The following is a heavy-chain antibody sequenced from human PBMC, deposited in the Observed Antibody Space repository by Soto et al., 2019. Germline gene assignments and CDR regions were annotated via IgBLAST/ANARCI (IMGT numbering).Heavy chain of an antibody. J-gene: IGHJ4*02. CDR2: ITGGGAGT. D-gene: IGHD4-4*01. Sequence: EVQLLESGGGLVQPGGSLRLSCAASGFTFNNYAMSWVRQAPGKGLEWVSTITGGGAGTDYAVSVKGRFTISRDNSNNKLYLQMNSLRVEDTALSSCAKCFRNYAADNFDNWGQGTLVTVSS. CDR1: GFTFNNYA. V-gene: IGHV3-23*01. CDR3: AKCFRNYAADNFDN.